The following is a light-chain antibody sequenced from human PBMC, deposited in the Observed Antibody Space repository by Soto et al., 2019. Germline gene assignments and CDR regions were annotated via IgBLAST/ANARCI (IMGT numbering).Light chain of an antibody. CDR2: GVS. CDR1: QRLSASD. J-gene: IGKJ5*01. CDR3: QQRSNRIT. Sequence: EIVLTQSPCTLSLSPGQRATLSCRASQRLSASDIAWYQQKPGQAPKFLIYGVSSRATGIPDRFSGSGSGTDFTLTISRLEPEDSAIYYCQQRSNRITFGHGTRLEIK. V-gene: IGKV3D-20*02.